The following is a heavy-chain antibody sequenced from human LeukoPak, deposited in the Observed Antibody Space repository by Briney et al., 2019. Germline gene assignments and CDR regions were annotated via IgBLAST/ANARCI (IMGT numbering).Heavy chain of an antibody. D-gene: IGHD2-21*02. CDR2: INSDGSST. V-gene: IGHV3-74*01. CDR3: ATFGSYCGGDCYSALSDY. Sequence: GGSLRLSCAASGCTFSSYWMHWVRQAPGKGLVWVSRINSDGSSTSYADSVKGRFTISRDNAKNTLYLQMNSLRAEDTAVYYCATFGSYCGGDCYSALSDYWGQGTLVTVSS. J-gene: IGHJ4*02. CDR1: GCTFSSYW.